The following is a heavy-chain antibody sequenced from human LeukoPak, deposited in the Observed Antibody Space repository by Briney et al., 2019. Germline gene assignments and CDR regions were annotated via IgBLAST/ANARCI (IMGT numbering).Heavy chain of an antibody. CDR1: GGSFSGYY. Sequence: PSETLSLTRAVYGGSFSGYYWSWIRQPPGKGLEWIGEINHSGSTNYNPSLKSRVTISVDTSKNQFSLKLSSVTAADTAVYYCARGPGYYGSGSYLWFDPWGQGTLVTVSS. J-gene: IGHJ5*02. CDR2: INHSGST. V-gene: IGHV4-34*01. CDR3: ARGPGYYGSGSYLWFDP. D-gene: IGHD3-10*01.